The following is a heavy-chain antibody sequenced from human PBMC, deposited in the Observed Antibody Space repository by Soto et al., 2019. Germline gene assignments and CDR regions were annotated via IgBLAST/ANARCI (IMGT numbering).Heavy chain of an antibody. J-gene: IGHJ5*02. D-gene: IGHD2-2*01. CDR3: AREVVVVPAAIERWFDP. V-gene: IGHV4-31*03. Sequence: SETLSLTCTVSGGSISSGGYYWSWIRQHPGKGLEWIGYIYYSGSTYYNPSLKSRVTISVDASKNQFSLKLSSVTAADTAVYYCAREVVVVPAAIERWFDPWGQGTLVTVSS. CDR1: GGSISSGGYY. CDR2: IYYSGST.